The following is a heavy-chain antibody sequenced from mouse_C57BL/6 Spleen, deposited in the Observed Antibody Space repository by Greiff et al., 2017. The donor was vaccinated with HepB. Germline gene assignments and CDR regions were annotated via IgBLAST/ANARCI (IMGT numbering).Heavy chain of an antibody. J-gene: IGHJ3*01. Sequence: QVHVKQSGAELAKPGASVKLSCKASGYTFTSYWMHWVKQRPGQGLEWIGYINPSSGYTKYNQKFKDKATLTADKSSSTAYMQLSSLTYEDSAVYYCARDYYDYRGFAYWGQGTLVTVSA. CDR2: INPSSGYT. CDR3: ARDYYDYRGFAY. CDR1: GYTFTSYW. V-gene: IGHV1-7*01. D-gene: IGHD2-4*01.